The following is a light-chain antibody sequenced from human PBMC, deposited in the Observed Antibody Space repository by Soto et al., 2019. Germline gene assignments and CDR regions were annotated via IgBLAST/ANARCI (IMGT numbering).Light chain of an antibody. CDR1: RSISSY. CDR2: AAS. CDR3: RLSSHPPCS. V-gene: IGKV1-39*01. J-gene: IGKJ1*01. Sequence: TDAPPTLTTSLGDRVTITCRASRSISSYLNWYHQKPGKAPKLLIYAASSLHSGVPARFSGSGSGTDFTLTIRGLLPDSLPPTNWRLSSHPPCSFGQGTSVEMK.